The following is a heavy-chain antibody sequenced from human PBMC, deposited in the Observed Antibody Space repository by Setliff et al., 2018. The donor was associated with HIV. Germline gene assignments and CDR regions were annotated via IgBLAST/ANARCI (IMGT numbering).Heavy chain of an antibody. CDR2: INSDGSST. V-gene: IGHV3-74*01. J-gene: IGHJ4*02. CDR1: GFTFSSYW. D-gene: IGHD3-10*01. Sequence: PGGSLRLSCAASGFTFSSYWMHWVRQAPGKGLVWVSRINSDGSSTSYADSVKGRFTISRDNAKNSLYLQMNSLRAEDTAVYYCARDRSYYGSGSSGTFDYWGQGTLVTVSS. CDR3: ARDRSYYGSGSSGTFDY.